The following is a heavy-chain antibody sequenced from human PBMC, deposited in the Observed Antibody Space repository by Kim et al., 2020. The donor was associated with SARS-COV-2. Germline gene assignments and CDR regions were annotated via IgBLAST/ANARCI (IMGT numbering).Heavy chain of an antibody. Sequence: SETLSLTCTVSGGSISSSSYYWGWIRQPPGKGLEWIGSIYYSGSTYYNPSLKSRVTISVDTSKNQFSLKLSSVTAADTAVYYCARRYCSSTSCYVGRGGYNWFDPWGQGTLVTVSS. V-gene: IGHV4-39*01. CDR2: IYYSGST. CDR1: GGSISSSSYY. D-gene: IGHD2-2*01. J-gene: IGHJ5*02. CDR3: ARRYCSSTSCYVGRGGYNWFDP.